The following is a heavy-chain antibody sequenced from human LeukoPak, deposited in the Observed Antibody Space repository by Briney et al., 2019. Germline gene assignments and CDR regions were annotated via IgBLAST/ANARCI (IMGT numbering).Heavy chain of an antibody. Sequence: ASVKVSCKASGYTFTGYYMHWVRQAAGQGREWMGWINPNRGCTNNAQKFEGTVTMTRDTSISTAYMGLSRLRSDDTAVYYCARDLRPHSGAAAGTEGDYWGQGTLVTVSS. V-gene: IGHV1-2*02. J-gene: IGHJ4*02. D-gene: IGHD6-13*01. CDR1: GYTFTGYY. CDR3: ARDLRPHSGAAAGTEGDY. CDR2: INPNRGCT.